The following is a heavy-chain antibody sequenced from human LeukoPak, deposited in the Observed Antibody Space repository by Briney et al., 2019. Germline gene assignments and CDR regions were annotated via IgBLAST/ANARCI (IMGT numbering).Heavy chain of an antibody. CDR2: INHSGST. CDR3: ATTRRKYYFDY. Sequence: PSETLSLTCAVYGGSFSGHYWSWIRQPPGKGLEWIGEINHSGSTNYNPSLKSRVTISVDTSKNQFSLKLSSVTAADTAVYYCATTRRKYYFDYWGQGTLVTVSS. D-gene: IGHD1-14*01. J-gene: IGHJ4*02. CDR1: GGSFSGHY. V-gene: IGHV4-34*01.